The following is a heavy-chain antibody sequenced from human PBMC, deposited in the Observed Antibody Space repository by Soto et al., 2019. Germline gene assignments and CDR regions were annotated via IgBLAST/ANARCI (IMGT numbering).Heavy chain of an antibody. CDR3: ARGPGYYDFWSGYYKADYYYYYMDV. J-gene: IGHJ6*03. CDR2: INSDGSST. V-gene: IGHV3-74*01. CDR1: GFTFSSYW. D-gene: IGHD3-3*01. Sequence: GGSLRLSCAASGFTFSSYWMHWVRQAPGKGLVWVSRINSDGSSTSYADSVKGRFTISRDNAKNTLYLQMNSLRAEDTAVYYCARGPGYYDFWSGYYKADYYYYYMDVWGKGTTVTVSS.